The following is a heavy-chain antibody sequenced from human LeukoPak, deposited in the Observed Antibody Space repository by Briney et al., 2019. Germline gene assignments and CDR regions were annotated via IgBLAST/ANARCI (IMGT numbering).Heavy chain of an antibody. V-gene: IGHV4-4*02. Sequence: PSGTLSLTCTVSGDSINSLDSWSWVRQTPGKGLEWIGEMYLSGTTHSNPSVKSRVTISIDKSKNQFFLNLSSVTAADTAVYYCAGLVGRYSSGLYYYYFDYWGQGTLVTVSS. CDR2: MYLSGTT. D-gene: IGHD3-22*01. CDR3: AGLVGRYSSGLYYYYFDY. CDR1: GDSINSLDS. J-gene: IGHJ4*02.